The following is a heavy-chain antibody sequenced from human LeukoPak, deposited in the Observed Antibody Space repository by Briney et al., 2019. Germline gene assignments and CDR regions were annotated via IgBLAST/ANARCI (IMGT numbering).Heavy chain of an antibody. D-gene: IGHD6-19*01. CDR2: IYYSGST. Sequence: SETLSLTCTVSAGSISSSSYYCGWVRQPPGNVLEWIGSIYYSGSTYYNPSLRSRVTISVDTSKNQFSLKLCSVTAADTAVYYCAASGWYRDLYYFDYWGQGTLVTVSS. CDR1: AGSISSSSYY. J-gene: IGHJ4*02. CDR3: AASGWYRDLYYFDY. V-gene: IGHV4-39*07.